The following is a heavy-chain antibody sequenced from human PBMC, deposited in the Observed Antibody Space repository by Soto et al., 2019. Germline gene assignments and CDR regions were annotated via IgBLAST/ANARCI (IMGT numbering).Heavy chain of an antibody. CDR2: ISGSGGST. V-gene: IGHV3-23*01. Sequence: PGGSLRLSCAASGFTFSSYAMSWVRQAPGKGLEWVSAISGSGGSTYYADSVKGRFTISRDNSKNTLYLQMNSLRAEDTAVYYCAKGRTSTYYYYYMDVWGKGTTVTVSS. J-gene: IGHJ6*03. CDR1: GFTFSSYA. CDR3: AKGRTSTYYYYYMDV.